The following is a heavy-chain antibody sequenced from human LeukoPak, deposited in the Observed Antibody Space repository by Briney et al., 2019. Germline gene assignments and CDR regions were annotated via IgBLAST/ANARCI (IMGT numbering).Heavy chain of an antibody. V-gene: IGHV4-39*01. D-gene: IGHD3-16*02. Sequence: SETLSLTCTVSGASISSSSYYWGWIRQPPGKGLEWIGSIFYNGGACYNPSLKSRVTISVDTSKNQFSLRLSSVTASDTTVYYCARGMRDYVWGSYRYSTPFDYWGQGTLVTVSS. CDR2: IFYNGGA. CDR1: GASISSSSYY. CDR3: ARGMRDYVWGSYRYSTPFDY. J-gene: IGHJ4*02.